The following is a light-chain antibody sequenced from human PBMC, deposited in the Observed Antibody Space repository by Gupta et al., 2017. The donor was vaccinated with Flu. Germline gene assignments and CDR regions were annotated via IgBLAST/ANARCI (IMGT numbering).Light chain of an antibody. CDR2: DVS. CDR1: SSDVGGYNY. V-gene: IGLV2-14*03. Sequence: QSALTQPAFVSGSPGQSITISCTGTSSDVGGYNYVSWYQQHPGKAPKLIIYDVSHRPSGVSSRFSGSKSGNTASLTISGLQAEDEADYFCSSYTTGITHYVFGIGTKVTVL. J-gene: IGLJ1*01. CDR3: SSYTTGITHYV.